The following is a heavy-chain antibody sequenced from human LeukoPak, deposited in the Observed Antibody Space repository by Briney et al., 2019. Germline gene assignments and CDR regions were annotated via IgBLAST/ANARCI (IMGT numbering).Heavy chain of an antibody. CDR3: AREGGTGFDY. V-gene: IGHV3-30*04. CDR2: ISYDGSNK. J-gene: IGHJ4*02. Sequence: GRSLRLSCAASGFTFSSYAMHWVRQAPSKGLEWVAVISYDGSNKYYADSVKGRFTISRDNSKNTLYLQMNSLRAEDTAVYYCAREGGTGFDYWGQGTLVTVSS. D-gene: IGHD1-1*01. CDR1: GFTFSSYA.